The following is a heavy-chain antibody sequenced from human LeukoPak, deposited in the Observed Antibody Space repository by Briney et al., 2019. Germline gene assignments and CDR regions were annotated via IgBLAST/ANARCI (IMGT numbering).Heavy chain of an antibody. Sequence: PGGSLRLSCAASGFTFSSYWMSWVRQAPGKGLEWVANIKQDGSEKYYVDSVKGRFTISRDNAKNSLYLQMNSLRAEDTAVYYCARDLLSIAAAGISKDYWGQGTLVTVSS. CDR3: ARDLLSIAAAGISKDY. CDR1: GFTFSSYW. V-gene: IGHV3-7*01. D-gene: IGHD6-13*01. CDR2: IKQDGSEK. J-gene: IGHJ4*02.